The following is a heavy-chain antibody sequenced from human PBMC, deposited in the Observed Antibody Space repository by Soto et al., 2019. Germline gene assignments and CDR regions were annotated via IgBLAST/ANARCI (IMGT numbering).Heavy chain of an antibody. CDR1: GFTFSSYS. V-gene: IGHV3-21*01. Sequence: GGFLRLSCAASGFTFSSYSMNWVRQAPGKGLEWVSSISSSSSYIYYADSVKGRFTISRDNAKNSLYLQMNSLRAEDTAVYYCARVLAAAGYDAFDIWGQGTMVTVSS. D-gene: IGHD6-13*01. CDR3: ARVLAAAGYDAFDI. J-gene: IGHJ3*02. CDR2: ISSSSSYI.